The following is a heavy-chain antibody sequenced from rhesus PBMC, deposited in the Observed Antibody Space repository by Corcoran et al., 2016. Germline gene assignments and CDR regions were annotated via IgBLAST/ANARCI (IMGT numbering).Heavy chain of an antibody. V-gene: IGHV4-165*02. Sequence: QVQLQESGPGLVKPSETLSLTCAVSGTSLRGHYCTWLLHPPGKGLEWLGAIGGSSGSTWYNPSLKSRVILSTDTAKNQFSLKLTSVTAADTAVYYCARWTTVPKYFELWGQGALVTVSS. J-gene: IGHJ1*01. CDR2: IGGSSGST. D-gene: IGHD4-29*01. CDR3: ARWTTVPKYFEL. CDR1: GTSLRGHY.